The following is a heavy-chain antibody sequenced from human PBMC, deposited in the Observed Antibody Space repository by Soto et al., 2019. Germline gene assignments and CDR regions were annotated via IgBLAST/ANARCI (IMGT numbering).Heavy chain of an antibody. CDR1: GGSISSGGYY. V-gene: IGHV4-31*03. D-gene: IGHD3-9*01. J-gene: IGHJ3*02. CDR2: IYYSGST. Sequence: QVQLQESGPGLVKPSQTLSLTCTVSGGSISSGGYYWSWIRQHPGKGLEWIGYIYYSGSTYYNPFLKSRVTISVDTSKNPFSLKLSYVTAADTAVYYCARDRRRYFDWLSPQYAKGVNAFDIWCQGSMVTVSS. CDR3: ARDRRRYFDWLSPQYAKGVNAFDI.